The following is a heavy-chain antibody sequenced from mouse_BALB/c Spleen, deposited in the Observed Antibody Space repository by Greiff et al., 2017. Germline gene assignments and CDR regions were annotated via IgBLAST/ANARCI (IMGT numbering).Heavy chain of an antibody. V-gene: IGHV5-4*02. D-gene: IGHD2-14*01. CDR1: GFTFSDYY. J-gene: IGHJ2*01. Sequence: EVKLVESGGGLVKPGGSLKLSCAASGFTFSDYYMYWVRQTPEKRLEWVATISDGGSSTYYPDSVKGRFTISRDNAKNNLYLQMSSLKSEDTAMYYCARGNYRYDEGNYFDYWGQGTTLTVSS. CDR2: ISDGGSST. CDR3: ARGNYRYDEGNYFDY.